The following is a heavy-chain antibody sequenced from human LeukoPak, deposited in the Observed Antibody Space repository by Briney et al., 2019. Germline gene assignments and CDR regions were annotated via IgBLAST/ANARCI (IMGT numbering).Heavy chain of an antibody. D-gene: IGHD1-20*01. J-gene: IGHJ4*02. Sequence: PGGSLRLSCAASGFTVSSNYMSWVRQAPGKGLEWVSVIYSGGSTYYADSVKGRFTISRDNSKNTLYLQMSSLRAEDTAVYYCARVDNWNDVSYYFDYWGQGTLVTVSS. V-gene: IGHV3-53*01. CDR1: GFTVSSNY. CDR2: IYSGGST. CDR3: ARVDNWNDVSYYFDY.